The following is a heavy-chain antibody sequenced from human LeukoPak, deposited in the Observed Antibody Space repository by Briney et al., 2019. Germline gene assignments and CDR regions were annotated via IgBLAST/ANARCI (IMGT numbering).Heavy chain of an antibody. V-gene: IGHV3-33*06. CDR2: IWYDGSNQ. J-gene: IGHJ4*02. CDR3: AKDKNTPATAQPQRGYFES. CDR1: GFTFSSYG. Sequence: GGSLRLSCAASGFTFSSYGMHWVRQAPGKGLEWVAIIWYDGSNQYYADSVKGRFTISRDNSKNTVDLQMNSLRAEDTAVYFCAKDKNTPATAQPQRGYFESWGQGTLVTVSS. D-gene: IGHD2-21*02.